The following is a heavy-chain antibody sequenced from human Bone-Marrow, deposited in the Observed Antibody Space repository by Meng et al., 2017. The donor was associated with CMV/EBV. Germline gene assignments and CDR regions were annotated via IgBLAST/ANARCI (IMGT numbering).Heavy chain of an antibody. V-gene: IGHV1-2*02. J-gene: IGHJ4*02. Sequence: ASVKVSCKASGYTFTDYYMRWVRQAPGQGLEWMGWINPNSGDTNYAQKFRGRVTMTRHTSISTAYMELSRLRSDDTAVYYCARDPVVPAALDYWGQGTLVTVSS. CDR2: INPNSGDT. D-gene: IGHD2-2*01. CDR3: ARDPVVPAALDY. CDR1: GYTFTDYY.